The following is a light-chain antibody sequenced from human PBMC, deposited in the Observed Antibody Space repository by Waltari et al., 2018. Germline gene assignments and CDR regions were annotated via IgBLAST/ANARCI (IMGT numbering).Light chain of an antibody. CDR1: QSLNNW. J-gene: IGKJ1*01. CDR3: QQYQKSPWT. CDR2: KAS. Sequence: DIQMTQSPSTLSASVGERVTITCRASQSLNNWLAWFQQKPGKAPKVLIYKASILESGVPSRFSGSVSGTEFTLTISSLQPDDFGSYYCQQYQKSPWTFGQGTKVEIK. V-gene: IGKV1-5*03.